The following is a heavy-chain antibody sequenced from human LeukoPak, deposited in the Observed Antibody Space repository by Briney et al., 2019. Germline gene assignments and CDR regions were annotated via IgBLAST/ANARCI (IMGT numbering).Heavy chain of an antibody. D-gene: IGHD3-3*01. CDR2: IYTSGST. J-gene: IGHJ6*03. CDR3: TRGRFTIFGVVEAMDV. V-gene: IGHV4-61*02. CDR1: GGSISSGSYY. Sequence: SETLSLTCTVSGGSISSGSYYWSWIRQPAGKGLEWIGRIYTSGSTNYNPSLKSRVTISVDTSKNQFSLKLSSVTASDTAVYYCTRGRFTIFGVVEAMDVWGKGTTVTVSS.